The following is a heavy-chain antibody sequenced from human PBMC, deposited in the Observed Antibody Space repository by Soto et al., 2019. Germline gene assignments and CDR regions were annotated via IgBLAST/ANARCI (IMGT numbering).Heavy chain of an antibody. D-gene: IGHD3-10*01. J-gene: IGHJ4*02. V-gene: IGHV1-18*01. CDR1: GVTFTNYA. CDR2: ISAYNGNT. Sequence: QVQLVQSGAEVKKPGASVKVSCKASGVTFTNYAINWVRQAPGQGLEWMGWISAYNGNTNYAQKLQGRVTMTTDTSTSTAYMELRSLRSDDTAVYYCAIGWFGEFVYYFDYWGQGTLVTVSS. CDR3: AIGWFGEFVYYFDY.